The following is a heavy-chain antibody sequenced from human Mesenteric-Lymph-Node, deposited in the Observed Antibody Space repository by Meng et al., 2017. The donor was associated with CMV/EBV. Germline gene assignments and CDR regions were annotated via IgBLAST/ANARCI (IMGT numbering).Heavy chain of an antibody. V-gene: IGHV4-38-2*01. D-gene: IGHD5/OR15-5a*01. Sequence: QARAGGACHGPVRPLKTLSLACSVSCDSTSSFYYRDWLRQPPGRGLEWIGSANYSGRTYYGPSLRSRVTVSIDTSKNQFSLRLTSVTAADTALYYCARPFPSIVSPRLDPFGDWGQGTLVTVSS. J-gene: IGHJ4*02. CDR2: ANYSGRT. CDR3: ARPFPSIVSPRLDPFGD. CDR1: CDSTSSFYY.